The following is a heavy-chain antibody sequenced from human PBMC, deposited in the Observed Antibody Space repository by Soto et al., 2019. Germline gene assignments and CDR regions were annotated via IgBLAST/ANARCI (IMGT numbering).Heavy chain of an antibody. CDR2: ISSSSSYI. CDR1: GFTFSSYS. V-gene: IGHV3-21*01. Sequence: PGGSLRLSCAASGFTFSSYSMNWVRQAPGKGLEWVSSISSSSSYIYYADSVKGRFTISRDNAKNSLYLQMNSLRAEDTAVYYCARGRVYVAVAGIGTYYFDYWGQGTLVTVSS. J-gene: IGHJ4*02. CDR3: ARGRVYVAVAGIGTYYFDY. D-gene: IGHD6-19*01.